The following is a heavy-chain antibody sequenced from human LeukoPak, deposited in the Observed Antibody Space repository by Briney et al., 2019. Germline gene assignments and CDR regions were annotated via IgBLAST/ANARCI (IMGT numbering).Heavy chain of an antibody. Sequence: ASVKVSCTASGGTFSSYAISWVRQAPGQGLEWMGGIIPIFGTAYYAQKFQGRVTITADESTSTAYMELSSLRSEDTAVYYCARDEGDIVVVPAAMREGYYYYGMDVWGQGTTVTVSS. CDR1: GGTFSSYA. D-gene: IGHD2-2*01. CDR3: ARDEGDIVVVPAAMREGYYYYGMDV. J-gene: IGHJ6*02. V-gene: IGHV1-69*13. CDR2: IIPIFGTA.